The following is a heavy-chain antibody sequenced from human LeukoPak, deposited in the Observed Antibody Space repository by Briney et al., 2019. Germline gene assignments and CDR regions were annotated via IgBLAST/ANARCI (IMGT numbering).Heavy chain of an antibody. CDR2: INSSSSDI. J-gene: IGHJ5*02. V-gene: IGHV3-21*01. D-gene: IGHD2-2*01. CDR1: GFTFSSCS. Sequence: GGSLRLSCAASGFTFSSCSMNWVRQAPGKGLEWVSSINSSSSDIYYADSVKGRFTISRDNAKNSLYLQMNSLRAEDTAVYYCARDGAAMEWFDPWGQGTLVTVSS. CDR3: ARDGAAMEWFDP.